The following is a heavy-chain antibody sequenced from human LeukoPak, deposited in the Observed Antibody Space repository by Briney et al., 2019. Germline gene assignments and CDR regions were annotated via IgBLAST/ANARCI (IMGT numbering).Heavy chain of an antibody. D-gene: IGHD3-16*02. V-gene: IGHV4-38-2*01. J-gene: IGHJ4*02. CDR1: GYSISSGYY. CDR3: ARGGGYDYVWGSYRATYYFDY. Sequence: SETLSLTCAVSGYSISSGYYWGWIRQPPGKGLEWIGSIYHSGSTYYNPSLKSRVTISVDTSKNQFSLKLSSVTAADTAVYYCARGGGYDYVWGSYRATYYFDYWGQGTLVTVSS. CDR2: IYHSGST.